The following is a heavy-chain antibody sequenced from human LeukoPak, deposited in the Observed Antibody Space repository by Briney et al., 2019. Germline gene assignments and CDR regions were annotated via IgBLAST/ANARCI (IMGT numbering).Heavy chain of an antibody. CDR2: ISSSSSTI. D-gene: IGHD6-6*01. CDR3: ARDFGSSSSGSDY. Sequence: PGGSLRLSCAASGFTFSSYSMNWVRQAPGKGLEWVSYISSSSSTIYYADSVKGRFTISRDNAKNSLYPQMNSLRAEDTAVYYCARDFGSSSSGSDYWGQGTLVTVSS. J-gene: IGHJ4*02. V-gene: IGHV3-48*01. CDR1: GFTFSSYS.